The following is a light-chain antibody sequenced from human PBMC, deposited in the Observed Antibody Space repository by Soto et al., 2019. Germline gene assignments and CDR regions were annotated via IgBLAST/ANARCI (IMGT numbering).Light chain of an antibody. Sequence: DIQMTQSPSSMSASAGDRVTITCRASQGVGNSLDWYQQKPGKAPKRLIYEISSLQTGVPSRFSGTGSGTEFTLTISGLQPEDFATYYCLQHTSYPFTFVPGTKGDIK. J-gene: IGKJ3*01. CDR3: LQHTSYPFT. V-gene: IGKV1-17*01. CDR1: QGVGNS. CDR2: EIS.